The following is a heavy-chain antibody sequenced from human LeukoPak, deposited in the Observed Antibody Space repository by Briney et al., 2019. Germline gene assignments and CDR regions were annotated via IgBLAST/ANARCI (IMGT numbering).Heavy chain of an antibody. CDR1: GGSISSYY. CDR3: AREVSRGRSGYQIDY. Sequence: PSETLSLTCTVSGGSISSYYWSWIRQPAGKGLEWIGRIYTSGNTNYNPSLKSRVTMSVDTSKNQFSLKLSSVTAADTAVYYCAREVSRGRSGYQIDYWGPGTLVTVSS. CDR2: IYTSGNT. J-gene: IGHJ4*02. D-gene: IGHD3-22*01. V-gene: IGHV4-4*07.